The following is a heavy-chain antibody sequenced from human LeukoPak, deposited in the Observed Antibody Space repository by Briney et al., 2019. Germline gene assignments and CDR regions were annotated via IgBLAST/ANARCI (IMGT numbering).Heavy chain of an antibody. Sequence: SETLSLTXTVSGGSISSYYWSWIRQPPGKGLEWIGYIYYSGSTNYNPSLKSRATISVDPSMNQFSLKLSSVSAADTAVYYCARGTKYQLPYYFDYWGQGTLVTVSS. CDR1: GGSISSYY. V-gene: IGHV4-59*01. CDR2: IYYSGST. J-gene: IGHJ4*02. D-gene: IGHD2-2*01. CDR3: ARGTKYQLPYYFDY.